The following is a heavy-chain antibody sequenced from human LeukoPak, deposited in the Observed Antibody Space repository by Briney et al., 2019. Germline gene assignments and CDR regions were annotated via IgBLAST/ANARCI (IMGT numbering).Heavy chain of an antibody. J-gene: IGHJ4*02. Sequence: GGSLRLSCAASGLTFSGYDMHWVRQAPGKGPEWVAVMSYGGQNERYADSVKGRFTISRDNSKNMLYLQMNSLRAEDTAVYYCAKGFYVSGSSNFDYWGQGTLVIVSS. CDR1: GLTFSGYD. CDR2: MSYGGQNE. V-gene: IGHV3-30*18. D-gene: IGHD3-10*01. CDR3: AKGFYVSGSSNFDY.